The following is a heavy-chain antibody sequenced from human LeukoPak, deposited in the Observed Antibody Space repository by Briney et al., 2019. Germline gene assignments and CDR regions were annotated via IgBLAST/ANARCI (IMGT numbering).Heavy chain of an antibody. CDR1: GYSFTDYW. J-gene: IGHJ4*02. CDR3: ARLWDSSFDY. CDR2: IYPADSDS. D-gene: IGHD6-19*01. V-gene: IGHV5-51*01. Sequence: GESLKISCKISGYSFTDYWIAWVRQMPGKGLEWMGVIYPADSDSKYSPSLQGQVTISADKSISTAYLQWSSLKASDTAMYYCARLWDSSFDYWGQGTLVTVPS.